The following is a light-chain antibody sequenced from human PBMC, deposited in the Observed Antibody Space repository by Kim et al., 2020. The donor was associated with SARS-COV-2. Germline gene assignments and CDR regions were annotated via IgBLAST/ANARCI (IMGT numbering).Light chain of an antibody. J-gene: IGLJ1*01. CDR1: SSDVGGYNY. V-gene: IGLV2-14*03. Sequence: QSALTQPASVSGSPGQSITISCTGTSSDVGGYNYVSWYQQHPGKAPKLMIYDVRNRPSGVSNRFSASKSGNTASLTISGLQAEDEADYYCSSYTSSSTYVFGTGTKVTVL. CDR2: DVR. CDR3: SSYTSSSTYV.